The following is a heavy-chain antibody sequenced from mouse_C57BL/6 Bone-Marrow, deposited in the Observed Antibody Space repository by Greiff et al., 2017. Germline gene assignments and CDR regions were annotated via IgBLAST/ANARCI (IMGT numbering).Heavy chain of an antibody. CDR3: ERDPLDGYYHWYFDV. CDR1: GFTFSDFY. J-gene: IGHJ1*03. D-gene: IGHD2-3*01. Sequence: EVKLMESGGGLVQSGRSLRLSCATSGFTFSDFYMEWVRPAPGKGLEWIAASRNKANDYTTEYSASVKGRFVVSRDTSQSILYLQMNALKAEDTAIYYSERDPLDGYYHWYFDVWGTGTTVTVSS. V-gene: IGHV7-1*01. CDR2: SRNKANDYTT.